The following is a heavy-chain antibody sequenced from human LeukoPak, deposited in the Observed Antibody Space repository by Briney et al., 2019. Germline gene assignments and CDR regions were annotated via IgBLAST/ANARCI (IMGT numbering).Heavy chain of an antibody. Sequence: GGSLRLSCAASGFTFDDYGMSWVRQAPGKGLEWVSGINWNGGSTGYADSVKGRFTISRDNAKNSLYLQMNSLRAEDTALYYCARTRDNYYDASPNAFDVWGQGTMVTVSS. CDR1: GFTFDDYG. CDR3: ARTRDNYYDASPNAFDV. D-gene: IGHD3-22*01. V-gene: IGHV3-20*04. J-gene: IGHJ3*01. CDR2: INWNGGST.